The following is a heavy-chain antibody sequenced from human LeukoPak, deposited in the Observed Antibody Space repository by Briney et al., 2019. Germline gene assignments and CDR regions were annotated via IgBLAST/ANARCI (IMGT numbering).Heavy chain of an antibody. D-gene: IGHD3-22*01. Sequence: GGSLRLSCAASGFTFSSYWMSWVRQAPGKGLEWVANIKQDGSEQYYVDSVKGRFTISRDNSKNTLYLQMNSVRAEDTAVYYCAKNRYNSRGYYFEYWGQGTLVTVSS. CDR1: GFTFSSYW. V-gene: IGHV3-7*03. CDR3: AKNRYNSRGYYFEY. J-gene: IGHJ4*02. CDR2: IKQDGSEQ.